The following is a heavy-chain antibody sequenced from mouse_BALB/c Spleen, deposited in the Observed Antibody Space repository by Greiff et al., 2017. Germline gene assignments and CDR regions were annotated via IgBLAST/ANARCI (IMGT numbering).Heavy chain of an antibody. CDR1: GFNIKDTY. CDR2: IDPANGNT. CDR3: ARRGSSCSLDY. J-gene: IGHJ4*01. D-gene: IGHD1-1*01. Sequence: EVQLQQSGAELVKPGASVKLSCTASGFNIKDTYMHWVKQRPEQGLEWIGRIDPANGNTKYDPKFQGKATITADTSSNTAYLQLSSLTSEDTAVYYCARRGSSCSLDYWGQGTSVTVSS. V-gene: IGHV14-3*02.